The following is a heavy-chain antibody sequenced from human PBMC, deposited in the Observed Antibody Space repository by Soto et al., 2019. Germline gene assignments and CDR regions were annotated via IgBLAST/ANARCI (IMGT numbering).Heavy chain of an antibody. CDR1: GGSISSGGYY. J-gene: IGHJ5*02. CDR2: ISNSGDNI. V-gene: IGHV3-23*01. D-gene: IGHD3-10*01. Sequence: LSLTCTVSGGSISSGGYYWSWVRQAPGKGLECVSDISNSGDNIYYADSVKGRFTISRDNSKNTLYLQMNSLRGDDTAKYFCAKVRFGELRELNWLDAWGQGALVTVS. CDR3: AKVRFGELRELNWLDA.